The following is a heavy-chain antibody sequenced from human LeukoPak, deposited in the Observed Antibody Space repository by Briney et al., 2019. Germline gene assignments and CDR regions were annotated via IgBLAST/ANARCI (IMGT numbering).Heavy chain of an antibody. J-gene: IGHJ4*02. CDR1: GFTFSTYG. D-gene: IGHD5-24*01. Sequence: GGSLRLSCAASGFTFSTYGMHWVRQAPGKGLEWVAFIRYDGSNKYYADSVKGRFTISRDNSKDTLYLQMNSLRPEDTAVYYCARLATHGDYWGQGTLVTISS. V-gene: IGHV3-30*02. CDR2: IRYDGSNK. CDR3: ARLATHGDY.